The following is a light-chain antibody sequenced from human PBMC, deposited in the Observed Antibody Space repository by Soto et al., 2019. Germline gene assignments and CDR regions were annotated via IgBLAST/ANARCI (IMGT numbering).Light chain of an antibody. CDR2: GAF. CDR3: QQYSTSPRT. CDR1: QSVSNSY. J-gene: IGKJ1*01. V-gene: IGKV3-20*01. Sequence: EIVLTQSPGTLSLSPGERATLYCKASQSVSNSYLAWYQQKPGQAPRLLIYGAFSRATDAPDSFSGSESGTDFTLTIDRLAPEDSAVYYCQQYSTSPRTFGQGTKVEVK.